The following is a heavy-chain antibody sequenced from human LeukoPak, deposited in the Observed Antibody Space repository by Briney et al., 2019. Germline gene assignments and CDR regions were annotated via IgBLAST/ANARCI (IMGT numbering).Heavy chain of an antibody. J-gene: IGHJ4*02. CDR3: ARSTGSTMFIDY. CDR2: IYYSGNT. Sequence: PSETLSLTCTVSGGSISPYYWSWIRQPPGKGLEWLGYIYYSGNTDYNPSLKSRVAISVDTSKNQFSLKLSSVTAADTAVYYCARSTGSTMFIDYWGRETLVTVSS. D-gene: IGHD3-10*02. V-gene: IGHV4-59*01. CDR1: GGSISPYY.